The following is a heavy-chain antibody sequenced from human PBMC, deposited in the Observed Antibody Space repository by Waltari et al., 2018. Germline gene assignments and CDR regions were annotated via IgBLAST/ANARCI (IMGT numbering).Heavy chain of an antibody. V-gene: IGHV3-23*04. CDR2: ISGSGGST. D-gene: IGHD6-13*01. J-gene: IGHJ4*02. CDR3: ARGSCSWYYEVDY. CDR1: GFTFSSYA. Sequence: EVQLVESGGGLVQPGGSLRLSCAASGFTFSSYAMSLVRQAPGKGLEWVSAISGSGGSTYYADSVKGRFTILRDNSKNTRYLQMNSLRAEDTAVYYCARGSCSWYYEVDYWGQGTLVTGSS.